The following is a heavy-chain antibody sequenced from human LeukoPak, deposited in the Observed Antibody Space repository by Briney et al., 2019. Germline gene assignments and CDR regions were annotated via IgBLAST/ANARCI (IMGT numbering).Heavy chain of an antibody. Sequence: GGSLRLSCAASGFTSSSYWMTWVRQAPGKGLEWVANIKQDGSEKYYVVSVKGRFTISRDNAKNSVYLQMNSLRAEDTAVYYCARDTRWGGEDFGFWGQGTLVTVSS. D-gene: IGHD2-2*01. CDR3: ARDTRWGGEDFGF. CDR2: IKQDGSEK. J-gene: IGHJ4*02. CDR1: GFTSSSYW. V-gene: IGHV3-7*04.